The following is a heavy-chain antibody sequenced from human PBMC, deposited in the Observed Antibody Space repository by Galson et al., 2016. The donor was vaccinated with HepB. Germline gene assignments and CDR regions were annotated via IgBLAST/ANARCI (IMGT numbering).Heavy chain of an antibody. J-gene: IGHJ6*02. CDR1: GITFSKYG. V-gene: IGHV3-30*18. CDR2: ISADGADK. CDR3: AKDLGRAASTSSLYGMDI. D-gene: IGHD6-6*01. Sequence: SLRLSCAASGITFSKYGMHWVRQAPGKGLQWVAVISADGADKYYADSVKGRFTISRDNSRDTLYLQMESLTSGDTAVYSCAKDLGRAASTSSLYGMDIWGQGTTVTVSS.